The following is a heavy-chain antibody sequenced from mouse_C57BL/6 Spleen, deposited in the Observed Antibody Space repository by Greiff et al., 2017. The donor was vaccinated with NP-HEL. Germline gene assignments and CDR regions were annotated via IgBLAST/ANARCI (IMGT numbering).Heavy chain of an antibody. CDR1: GYTFTSYW. D-gene: IGHD2-2*01. V-gene: IGHV1-72*01. J-gene: IGHJ3*01. CDR2: IDPNSGGT. CDR3: ARSMVTTGGRFAY. Sequence: VQLQQPGAELVKPGASVKLSCKASGYTFTSYWMHWVKQRPGRGLEWIGRIDPNSGGTKYNEKFKSKATLTVDKPSSTAYMPLSSLTSEDSAVYYCARSMVTTGGRFAYWGQGTLVTVSA.